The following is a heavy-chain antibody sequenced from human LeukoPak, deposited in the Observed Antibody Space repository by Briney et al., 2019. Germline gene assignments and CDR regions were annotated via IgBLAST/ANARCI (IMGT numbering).Heavy chain of an antibody. V-gene: IGHV3-7*03. CDR3: ERGGSYPGC. J-gene: IGHJ4*02. CDR1: GFTFSNYW. Sequence: PGGSLRLSCAASGFTFSNYWMSWVRQAPGKGLEWVAKIKQDGSEEYYVDSVKGRFTISRDNAKNSLFLQMNSLRVEDTAIYYCERGGSYPGCWGQGTLVTVSS. D-gene: IGHD1-26*01. CDR2: IKQDGSEE.